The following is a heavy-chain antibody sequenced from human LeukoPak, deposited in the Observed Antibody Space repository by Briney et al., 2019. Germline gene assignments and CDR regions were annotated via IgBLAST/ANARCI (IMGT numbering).Heavy chain of an antibody. CDR3: ARRATTERGHSYGLDF. CDR1: GFTFSRYA. D-gene: IGHD5-18*01. Sequence: GGSLRLSCAASGFTFSRYAMHRVRQAPGKGLEGVAVISYDGSNKYYADSVKGRFTISRDKSKNTLYLQMNSLRAEDKAMYYCARRATTERGHSYGLDFWGQGTLVTVSS. CDR2: ISYDGSNK. J-gene: IGHJ4*02. V-gene: IGHV3-30*04.